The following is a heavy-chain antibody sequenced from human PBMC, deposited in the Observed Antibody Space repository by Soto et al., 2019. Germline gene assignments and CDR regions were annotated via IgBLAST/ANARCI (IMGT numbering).Heavy chain of an antibody. CDR3: ARGRGQNTIFGVVISSFFDY. D-gene: IGHD3-3*01. J-gene: IGHJ4*02. CDR2: INHSGST. V-gene: IGHV4-34*01. CDR1: GGSFSGYY. Sequence: SETLSLTCAVYGGSFSGYYWSWIRQPPGKGLEWIGEINHSGSTNYNPSLKIRVTISVDTSKNQFSLKLSSVTAADTAVYYCARGRGQNTIFGVVISSFFDYWGQGTLVTVSS.